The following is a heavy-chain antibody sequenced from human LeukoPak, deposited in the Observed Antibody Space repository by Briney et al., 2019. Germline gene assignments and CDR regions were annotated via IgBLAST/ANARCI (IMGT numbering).Heavy chain of an antibody. Sequence: SETLSLTCTVSGGSISSYYWTWIRQPAGKGPEWIGRIHTSGSTNYHPSLKSRVNMSVATSKNQFSLKLSSVTAADTAVYYCVRVTDPRYTWFDPWGQGTLVTVSS. CDR1: GGSISSYY. V-gene: IGHV4-4*07. D-gene: IGHD2-21*02. CDR2: IHTSGST. CDR3: VRVTDPRYTWFDP. J-gene: IGHJ5*02.